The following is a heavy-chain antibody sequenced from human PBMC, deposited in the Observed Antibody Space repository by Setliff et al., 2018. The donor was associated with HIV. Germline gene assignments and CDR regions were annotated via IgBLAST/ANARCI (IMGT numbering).Heavy chain of an antibody. CDR3: ARDRSNYGSGSSAYNWFDP. J-gene: IGHJ5*02. Sequence: SETLSLTCTVSGGSLGGYYWSWIRQPAGKRLEWIGRIFASGTTNYNPSLKSRVSMSIDTSKYQFSLNLNSVTAADTAVYFCARDRSNYGSGSSAYNWFDPWGLGTLVTVSS. CDR2: IFASGTT. V-gene: IGHV4-4*07. D-gene: IGHD3-10*01. CDR1: GGSLGGYY.